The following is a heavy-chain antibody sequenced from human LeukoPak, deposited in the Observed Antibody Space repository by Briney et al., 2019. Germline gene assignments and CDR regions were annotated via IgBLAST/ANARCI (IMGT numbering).Heavy chain of an antibody. V-gene: IGHV3-23*01. CDR2: ISGSGGST. D-gene: IGHD6-19*01. CDR3: AKGRAGIDY. J-gene: IGHJ4*02. CDR1: GFTFSDYG. Sequence: GGSLRLSCAVSGFTFSDYGMHWVRQAPGKGLEWVSGISGSGGSTYYADSVKGRFTISRDNSKNTLYVQMNSLRAEDTAVYYCAKGRAGIDYWGQGTLVIVSS.